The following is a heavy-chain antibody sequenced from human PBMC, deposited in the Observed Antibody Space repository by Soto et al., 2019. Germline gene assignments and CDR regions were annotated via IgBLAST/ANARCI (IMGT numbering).Heavy chain of an antibody. D-gene: IGHD3-10*01. CDR2: IYHDGST. V-gene: IGHV4-4*02. Sequence: QVQLQESGPGLVKPSGTLSLTCTVSGDSIRNSNWWSWVRQPPGKGLEWIGEIYHDGSTNYSPSLKSRLTISVDRSKNQFSLELSIVTAADTAVYYCARDSSSWRELDYWGQGTLVTVSS. CDR1: GDSIRNSNW. CDR3: ARDSSSWRELDY. J-gene: IGHJ4*02.